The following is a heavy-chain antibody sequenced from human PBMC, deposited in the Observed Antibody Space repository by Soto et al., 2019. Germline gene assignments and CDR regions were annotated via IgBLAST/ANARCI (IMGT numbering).Heavy chain of an antibody. CDR1: GFTFDDYT. Sequence: DVQLVESGGVVVQPGGSLRLSCAASGFTFDDYTMHWVRQAPGKGLEWVSLISWDGGSTYYADSVKGRFTISRDNSKNSLYLQMNSLRTEDTALYYCAKDIAAAGNVFDIWGQGTMVTVSS. D-gene: IGHD6-13*01. CDR3: AKDIAAAGNVFDI. V-gene: IGHV3-43*01. J-gene: IGHJ3*02. CDR2: ISWDGGST.